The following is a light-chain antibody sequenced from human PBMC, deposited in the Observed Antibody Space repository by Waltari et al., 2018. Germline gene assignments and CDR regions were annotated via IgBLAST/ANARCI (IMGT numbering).Light chain of an antibody. CDR2: AGG. V-gene: IGLV1-40*01. CDR3: QSYDSSLNIYV. Sequence: QSVLTQPPSVSGAPGQSVTISCAGGSSNIGTGHDVHWFQQFPGTAPQLLTQAGGSRPSGVPDRFSAFKSGSSASLAITGLRTEDEADYYCQSYDSSLNIYVFGSGTKVTVL. J-gene: IGLJ1*01. CDR1: SSNIGTGHD.